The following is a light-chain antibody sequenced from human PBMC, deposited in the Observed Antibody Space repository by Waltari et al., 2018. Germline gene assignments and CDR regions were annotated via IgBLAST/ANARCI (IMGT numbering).Light chain of an antibody. Sequence: SYVLTQLPSVSVPPGLTARITCAGNNLAAKSGHWYRQKPGRAPVVVVHDARYRPSGSPERVAGSNAGNTATLTVSRVEAGDEAVYYCQVWDTTGDHVVFGGGTRLTVL. J-gene: IGLJ2*01. CDR2: DAR. CDR1: NLAAKS. V-gene: IGLV3-21*02. CDR3: QVWDTTGDHVV.